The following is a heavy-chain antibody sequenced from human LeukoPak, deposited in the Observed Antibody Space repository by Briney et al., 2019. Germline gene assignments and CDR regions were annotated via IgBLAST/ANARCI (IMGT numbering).Heavy chain of an antibody. Sequence: ASVKVSCKASGYTFTSYAMNWVRQAPGQGLEWMGWINTNTGNPTYAQGFTGRFVFSLDTSVSTAYLQISSLKAEDTAVYYRAGGDHSSSPPRLSYWFDPWGQGTLVTVSS. J-gene: IGHJ5*02. CDR3: AGGDHSSSPPRLSYWFDP. CDR1: GYTFTSYA. V-gene: IGHV7-4-1*02. CDR2: INTNTGNP. D-gene: IGHD6-13*01.